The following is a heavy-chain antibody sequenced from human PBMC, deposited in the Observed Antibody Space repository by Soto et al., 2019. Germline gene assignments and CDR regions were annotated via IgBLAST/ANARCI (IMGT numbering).Heavy chain of an antibody. V-gene: IGHV3-23*01. D-gene: IGHD2-21*01. J-gene: IGHJ4*02. CDR2: IRATGGET. Sequence: EVQLLESGGGMVQPGGSLRGSCAASGFTFRNFVMSWVRQAPGKGLEWVSAIRATGGETFYADSVKGRFTISRDNSKNTLYLQMNSLRDEDTALYFCAQVRGGGVVSPSHDYWGQGTLVTVSS. CDR3: AQVRGGGVVSPSHDY. CDR1: GFTFRNFV.